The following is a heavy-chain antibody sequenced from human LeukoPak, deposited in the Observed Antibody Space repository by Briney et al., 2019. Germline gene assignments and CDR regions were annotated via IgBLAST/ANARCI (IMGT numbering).Heavy chain of an antibody. CDR2: ISGNGGTT. Sequence: HSGASLRLPCAASGFTFTSYAMSWVRQPPGKGLEWVSAISGNGGTTYYPDSVKGRFTISRDNSKNTLYLQMNSLRAEDTAVYFCARGGTTFNCWGQGTLVTVSS. V-gene: IGHV3-23*01. J-gene: IGHJ4*02. CDR3: ARGGTTFNC. CDR1: GFTFTSYA. D-gene: IGHD2/OR15-2a*01.